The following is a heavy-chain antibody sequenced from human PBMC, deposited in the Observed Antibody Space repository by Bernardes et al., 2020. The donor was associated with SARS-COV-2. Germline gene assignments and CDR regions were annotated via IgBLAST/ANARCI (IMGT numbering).Heavy chain of an antibody. Sequence: SETLSLTCPVPARSIISGCYYWSWIRQHPGKDLDWIGHIYYSGSTYYNPSLKRRVTISVDTSKNQFSLKLSSVTAADTAVYYCARGIPQSITIFGVVIPGNWFDPWGQGTLVTVSS. CDR3: ARGIPQSITIFGVVIPGNWFDP. CDR1: ARSIISGCYY. V-gene: IGHV4-31*03. J-gene: IGHJ5*02. D-gene: IGHD3-3*01. CDR2: IYYSGST.